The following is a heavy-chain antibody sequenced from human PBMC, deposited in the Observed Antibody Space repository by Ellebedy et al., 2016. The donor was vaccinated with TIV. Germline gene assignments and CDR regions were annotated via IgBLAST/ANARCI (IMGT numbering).Heavy chain of an antibody. D-gene: IGHD5-18*01. J-gene: IGHJ4*02. Sequence: GESLKISCAASGFTFSNYGMPWVRQAPGKGLEWVAVIWYDGSNKYYVDSVKGRFTISRDNSKNTVDLQMNSLRADDTAVYFCAKDRTPGDGYWVFDNWGQGTLVTVSS. V-gene: IGHV3-33*06. CDR1: GFTFSNYG. CDR2: IWYDGSNK. CDR3: AKDRTPGDGYWVFDN.